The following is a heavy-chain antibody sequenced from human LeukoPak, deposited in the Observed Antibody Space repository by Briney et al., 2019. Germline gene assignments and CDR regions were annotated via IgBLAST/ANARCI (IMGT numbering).Heavy chain of an antibody. Sequence: SETLSLTCTVSGGSTSSYYWSWIRQPAGMGLEWIGRIYTSGSTNYNPSLKSRVTMSVDTSKNQFSLKLSSVTAADTAVYYCARDGVAAAGVHYCYGMDVWGQGTTVTVYS. CDR1: GGSTSSYY. D-gene: IGHD6-13*01. CDR3: ARDGVAAAGVHYCYGMDV. V-gene: IGHV4-4*07. J-gene: IGHJ6*02. CDR2: IYTSGST.